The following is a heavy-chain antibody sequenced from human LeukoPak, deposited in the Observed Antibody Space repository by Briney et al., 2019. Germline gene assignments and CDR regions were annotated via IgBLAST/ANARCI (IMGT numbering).Heavy chain of an antibody. V-gene: IGHV3-30-3*01. D-gene: IGHD3-10*01. CDR2: TSSDLNVK. CDR3: AREGYYGSGSPPSLYFDY. Sequence: GGSLRLSCAASGFTFRNYVIHWVRQAPGNGLEWVAVTSSDLNVKLYADSVKGRFTISRDNSRSTLYLQMNSLRPEDTAIYYCAREGYYGSGSPPSLYFDYWGQGTLVTVSS. J-gene: IGHJ4*02. CDR1: GFTFRNYV.